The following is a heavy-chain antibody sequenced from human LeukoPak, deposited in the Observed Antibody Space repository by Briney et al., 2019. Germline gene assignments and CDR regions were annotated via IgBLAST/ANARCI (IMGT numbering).Heavy chain of an antibody. CDR1: GFTFSSYA. CDR2: ISGSGGST. CDR3: ARAFYSSGWSHFDY. Sequence: GGSLRLSCAASGFTFSSYAMSWVRQAPGKGLEWVSAISGSGGSTYYADSVKGRFTISRDNSKNTLYLQMNSLRAEDTAVYYCARAFYSSGWSHFDYWGQGTLVTVSS. J-gene: IGHJ4*02. V-gene: IGHV3-23*01. D-gene: IGHD6-19*01.